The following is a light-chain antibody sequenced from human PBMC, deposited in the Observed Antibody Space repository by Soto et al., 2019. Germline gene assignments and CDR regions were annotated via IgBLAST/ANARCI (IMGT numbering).Light chain of an antibody. CDR2: EVS. V-gene: IGLV2-14*01. CDR3: SSYTSSSTHV. CDR1: SSDVGGYNH. Sequence: QSVLTQPASVSGSPGQSITISCTGTSSDVGGYNHVSWYQQHPGKAPKLMISEVSKRPSGVSTRFSGSKSGNTASLTISGLQAEDEADYYCSSYTSSSTHVFGSGTKVTVL. J-gene: IGLJ1*01.